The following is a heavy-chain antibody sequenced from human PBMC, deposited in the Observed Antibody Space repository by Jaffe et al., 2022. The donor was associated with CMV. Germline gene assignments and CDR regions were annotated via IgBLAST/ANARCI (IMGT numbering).Heavy chain of an antibody. D-gene: IGHD3-3*01. CDR3: AKDRSDFRRDAFDI. CDR2: ISYDGSNK. CDR1: GFTFSSYG. V-gene: IGHV3-30*18. J-gene: IGHJ3*02. Sequence: QVQLVESGGGVVQPGRSLRLSCAASGFTFSSYGMHWVRQAPGKGLEWVAVISYDGSNKYYADSVKGRFTISRDNSKNTLYLQMNSLRAEDTAVYYCAKDRSDFRRDAFDIWGQGTMVTVSS.